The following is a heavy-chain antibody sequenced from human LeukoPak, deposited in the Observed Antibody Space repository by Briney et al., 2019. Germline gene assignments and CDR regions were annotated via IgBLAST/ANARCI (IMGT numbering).Heavy chain of an antibody. J-gene: IGHJ4*02. Sequence: GGSLSPSCAADGFSLGIDWMGWVSQAPGKGREWVANIKQDGSEKYYVGSVTGRFTISRDNADNSLYLQMNSLRAEDTAVYHCARLRTFDYWGQGTLVTVSS. CDR1: GFSLGIDW. CDR3: ARLRTFDY. CDR2: IKQDGSEK. D-gene: IGHD1-14*01. V-gene: IGHV3-7*03.